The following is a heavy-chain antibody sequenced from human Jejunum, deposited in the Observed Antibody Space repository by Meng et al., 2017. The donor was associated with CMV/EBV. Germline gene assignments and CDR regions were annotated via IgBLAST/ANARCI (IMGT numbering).Heavy chain of an antibody. Sequence: EVQVVRAGGAFIQPVGFLRLSCAAAGVPVTSYYMSWVRQAPRKGLEWVSIIYSGGTTYYADSVKGRFTISRDISKNTLYLQMTSLRADDTAVYYCARARGYTTSGSFDCWGQGTLVTVSS. D-gene: IGHD5-12*01. V-gene: IGHV3-53*01. CDR3: ARARGYTTSGSFDC. J-gene: IGHJ4*02. CDR2: IYSGGTT. CDR1: GVPVTSYY.